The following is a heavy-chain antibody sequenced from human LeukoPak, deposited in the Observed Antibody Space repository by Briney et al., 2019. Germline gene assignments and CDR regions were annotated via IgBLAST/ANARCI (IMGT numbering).Heavy chain of an antibody. CDR2: ISGSGDST. V-gene: IGHV3-23*01. D-gene: IGHD6-13*01. J-gene: IGHJ1*01. Sequence: GGSLRLSCAASGFTFSTFAMNWVRQAPGKGLEWVSAISGSGDSTYYADSVKGRFTISRDNSKNTLYLQMNSLRAEDTAVYYCAKDWRVAAAGTAEYFQHWGQGTLVTVSS. CDR1: GFTFSTFA. CDR3: AKDWRVAAAGTAEYFQH.